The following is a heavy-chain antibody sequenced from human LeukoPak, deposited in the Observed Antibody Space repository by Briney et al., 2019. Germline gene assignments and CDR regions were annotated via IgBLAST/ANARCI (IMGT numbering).Heavy chain of an antibody. J-gene: IGHJ6*03. D-gene: IGHD3-22*01. CDR1: GGSISSYY. V-gene: IGHV4-4*09. CDR2: IYTSGST. CDR3: ARHDWHYDSSGYYYYYYMDV. Sequence: PSETLSLTCTVSGGSISSYYWSWIRQPPGKGLEWIGYIYTSGSTNYNPSLKSRVTISVDTSKNQFSLKLSSVTAADTAVYYCARHDWHYDSSGYYYYYYMDVWGKGTTVTVSS.